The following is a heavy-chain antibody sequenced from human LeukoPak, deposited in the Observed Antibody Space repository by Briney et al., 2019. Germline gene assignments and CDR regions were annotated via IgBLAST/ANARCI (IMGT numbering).Heavy chain of an antibody. Sequence: ASVRVSCKTSGYTFTGYYMHWVRQAPGQGLEWMGWINPNSGGTNYAQKFQGRVTMTRDTSITTAYMELISLRSDDTAVYYCARVSSNWDTYFDYWGQGTLGTVSS. D-gene: IGHD7-27*01. CDR3: ARVSSNWDTYFDY. CDR2: INPNSGGT. V-gene: IGHV1-2*02. J-gene: IGHJ4*02. CDR1: GYTFTGYY.